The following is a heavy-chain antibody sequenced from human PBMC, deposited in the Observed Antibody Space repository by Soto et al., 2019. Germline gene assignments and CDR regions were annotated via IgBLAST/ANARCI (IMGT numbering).Heavy chain of an antibody. CDR1: GFSLSTSGVD. CDR3: AHRRPYSNSPEYFFDY. D-gene: IGHD6-6*01. J-gene: IGHJ4*02. V-gene: IGHV2-5*02. Sequence: QITLKESGPTLVKPTQTLTLTCTFSGFSLSTSGVDVGWIRQPPGKALEWLALIYWDDDKRYSPSLNNRLTITKGTSRNQVVLTMTNMDPLYTATYYCAHRRPYSNSPEYFFDYWGQGILVTVSS. CDR2: IYWDDDK.